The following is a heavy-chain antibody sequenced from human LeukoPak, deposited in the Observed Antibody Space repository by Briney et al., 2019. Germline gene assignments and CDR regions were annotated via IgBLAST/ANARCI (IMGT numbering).Heavy chain of an antibody. V-gene: IGHV4-59*01. Sequence: PSETLSLTCTVSGDSISSYYWSWIRQPPGKGLEWIGYVYYSGSTNYNPSLKSRVAISVDTSKNQFSLKLSSVTAADTAVYYCARNQFCSGGSCYSEETGFDFWGQGTLVAVSS. J-gene: IGHJ4*02. D-gene: IGHD2-15*01. CDR1: GDSISSYY. CDR2: VYYSGST. CDR3: ARNQFCSGGSCYSEETGFDF.